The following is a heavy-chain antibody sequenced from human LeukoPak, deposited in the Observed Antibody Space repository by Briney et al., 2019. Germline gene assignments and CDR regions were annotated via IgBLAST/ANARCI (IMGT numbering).Heavy chain of an antibody. Sequence: SETLSLTCAVYDVSFSGYYWSWIRQPPGKGLEWIGEINHSGSTNYNPSLKSRVTISVDTSKNQFSLKLSSVTAADTAVYYCARDGDRGYWGQGTLVTVSS. J-gene: IGHJ4*02. CDR2: INHSGST. CDR3: ARDGDRGY. D-gene: IGHD3-22*01. CDR1: DVSFSGYY. V-gene: IGHV4-34*01.